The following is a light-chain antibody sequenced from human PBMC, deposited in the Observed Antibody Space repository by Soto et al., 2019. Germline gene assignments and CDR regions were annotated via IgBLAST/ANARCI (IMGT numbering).Light chain of an antibody. V-gene: IGLV2-14*01. CDR2: EVT. J-gene: IGLJ1*01. CDR3: SSYASSNSCV. Sequence: QSALTQPASVSGSPGQSITISCTGTSSDVGGYNYVSWYQQHPGKAPKLMIYEVTKRPSGVSNRFSGSKSGNTASLTISGLQADDEADYYCSSYASSNSCVFGTGTKLTVL. CDR1: SSDVGGYNY.